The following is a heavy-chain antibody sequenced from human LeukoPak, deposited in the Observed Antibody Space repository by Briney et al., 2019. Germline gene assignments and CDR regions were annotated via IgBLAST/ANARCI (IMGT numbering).Heavy chain of an antibody. CDR3: ARDYRFAFDN. CDR2: VGIDSGNT. CDR1: GFIFSDYS. J-gene: IGHJ4*02. Sequence: PGGSLRLSCAASGFIFSDYSMNWVRQAPGKGLEWISYVGIDSGNTKYADSVKGRFTISGDNAKKSLYPQMNSLRVEDTAVYYCARDYRFAFDNWGQGTLVTVSS. V-gene: IGHV3-21*05.